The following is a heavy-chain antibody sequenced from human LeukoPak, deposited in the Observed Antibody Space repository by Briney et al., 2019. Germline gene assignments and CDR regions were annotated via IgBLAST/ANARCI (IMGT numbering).Heavy chain of an antibody. J-gene: IGHJ5*02. Sequence: ASVKVSCKASGYSFSNYYMHWVRQAPGQGLEWMGIINPSGDSTSYAQKFQGRVNMTRDTSTSTVYMELTSLRSEDTAVYYCERHFPEFSDTWRLWTNHWFDPWGQGTLVTVSS. D-gene: IGHD3/OR15-3a*01. CDR3: ERHFPEFSDTWRLWTNHWFDP. CDR2: INPSGDST. V-gene: IGHV1-46*01. CDR1: GYSFSNYY.